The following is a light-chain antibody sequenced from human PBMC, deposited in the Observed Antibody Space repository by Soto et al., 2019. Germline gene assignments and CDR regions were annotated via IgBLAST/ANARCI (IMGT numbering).Light chain of an antibody. CDR2: DAS. Sequence: ENVLTQSPVTLSLSPGERATLSCRASQSVKSYLAWYQQKPGQAPRLLSYDASNRAAGIPARFSGSGSGTDFTLTISSLDPEDFAVYYCQSRSSWPPVLTFGGGTKVEIK. V-gene: IGKV3-11*01. CDR1: QSVKSY. CDR3: QSRSSWPPVLT. J-gene: IGKJ4*01.